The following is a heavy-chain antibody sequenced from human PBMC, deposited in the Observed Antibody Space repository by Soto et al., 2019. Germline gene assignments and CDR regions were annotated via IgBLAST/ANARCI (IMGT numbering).Heavy chain of an antibody. CDR1: GYTFTSYA. CDR2: INDGNGNT. J-gene: IGHJ4*02. Sequence: QVQLVQSGAAVKKPGASVKVSCKASGYTFTSYAMPWVRQAPGQRLEWMGWINDGNGNTKYSQKFQGRVTITRDTAASTAYMELSSLRSEDTAVYYCATADSSSSWGQGTLVTVSS. V-gene: IGHV1-3*01. CDR3: ATADSSSS. D-gene: IGHD6-6*01.